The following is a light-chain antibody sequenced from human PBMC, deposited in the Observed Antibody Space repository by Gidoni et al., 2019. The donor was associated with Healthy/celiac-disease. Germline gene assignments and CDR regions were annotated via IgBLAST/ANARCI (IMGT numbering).Light chain of an antibody. CDR1: QDISNY. CDR3: QQYDNLPYT. J-gene: IGKJ2*01. CDR2: DA. V-gene: IGKV1-33*01. Sequence: DIQMTQSPSSLSASVGDRVTITCQASQDISNYLNWYQQKPGKAPKLLIYDASRFSGSGSGTDFTFTISSLQPEDIATYYCQQYDNLPYTFGQGTKLEIK.